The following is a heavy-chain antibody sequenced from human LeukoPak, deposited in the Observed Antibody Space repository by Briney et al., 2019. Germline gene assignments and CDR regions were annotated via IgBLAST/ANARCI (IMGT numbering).Heavy chain of an antibody. Sequence: GASVKVSCKASGYTFTGYYMHWVRQAPGQGLEWMGWINPNSGGTNYAQKFQGRVTMTRDTSISTAYMELSRLRSDDTAVYYCARGAACSGGSCYYMDVWGKGTTVTVSS. CDR1: GYTFTGYY. CDR2: INPNSGGT. V-gene: IGHV1-2*02. CDR3: ARGAACSGGSCYYMDV. D-gene: IGHD2-15*01. J-gene: IGHJ6*03.